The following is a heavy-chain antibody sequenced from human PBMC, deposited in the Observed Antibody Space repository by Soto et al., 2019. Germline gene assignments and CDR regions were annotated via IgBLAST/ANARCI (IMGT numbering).Heavy chain of an antibody. CDR1: GYTFTSYG. CDR2: ISPYNAKT. V-gene: IGHV1-18*01. Sequence: ASVKVSCKSSGYTFTSYGISWVRQAPGQGLEWMGWISPYNAKTNIAHRFHGRLSITTDTSTITVYMDLRRLRSDDTAVYYCARERWYYDFWSGISKGMDVWGQGTTVTVS. CDR3: ARERWYYDFWSGISKGMDV. J-gene: IGHJ6*02. D-gene: IGHD3-3*01.